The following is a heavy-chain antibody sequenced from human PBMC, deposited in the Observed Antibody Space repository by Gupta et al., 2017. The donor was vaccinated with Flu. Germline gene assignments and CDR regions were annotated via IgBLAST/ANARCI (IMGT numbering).Heavy chain of an antibody. D-gene: IGHD3-3*01. CDR2: IKSKPDGGTA. CDR1: EFTFSTAW. CDR3: TTDLSDYWSGHFITGIDY. J-gene: IGHJ4*02. V-gene: IGHV3-15*05. Sequence: EVQLVESGGGVVKPGGSLRLSCAASEFTFSTAWLTWVRQAPGKGLEWVGRIKSKPDGGTADYAAPVKGRFTISRDDSKNTLFLQMNSLKTEDTAMYYCTTDLSDYWSGHFITGIDYWGQGTLVTVSS.